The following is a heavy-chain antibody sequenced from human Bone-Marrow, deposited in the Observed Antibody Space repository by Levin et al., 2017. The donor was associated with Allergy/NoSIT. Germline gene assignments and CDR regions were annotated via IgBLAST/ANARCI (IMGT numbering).Heavy chain of an antibody. CDR3: AKVGSGWFRNKLDS. V-gene: IGHV3-23*01. J-gene: IGHJ4*02. CDR2: ISGSGAGT. D-gene: IGHD6-19*01. Sequence: QPGGSLRLSCAASGFTFRTYAMSWVRQAPGKGLEWLSGISGSGAGTFYADSVKGRFNISKDNSTNMVYLQLNSLRVEDTAVYYCAKVGSGWFRNKLDSWGQGTLVTVSS. CDR1: GFTFRTYA.